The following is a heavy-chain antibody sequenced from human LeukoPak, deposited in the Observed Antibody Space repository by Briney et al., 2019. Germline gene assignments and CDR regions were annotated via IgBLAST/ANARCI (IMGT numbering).Heavy chain of an antibody. J-gene: IGHJ3*01. Sequence: ASETLSLTCTVSGASISSGPYYWGWIRQPPGKGLEWIGNIYYGENTYYNPSLKSRVTISIDTSKNQFYLKLSSLTAADTAVYYCARDTDYAFDVWGQGTMVTVSS. CDR3: ARDTDYAFDV. CDR1: GASISSGPYY. CDR2: IYYGENT. V-gene: IGHV4-39*02.